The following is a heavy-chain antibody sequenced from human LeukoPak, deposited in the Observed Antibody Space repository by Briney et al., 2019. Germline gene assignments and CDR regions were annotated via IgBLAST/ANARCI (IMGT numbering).Heavy chain of an antibody. CDR1: GAMSSRSW. J-gene: IGHJ4*02. CDR3: ARDFENGRGSDY. CDR2: IKQDGSER. Sequence: GGSLRLSCAASGAMSSRSWMNWVRQAPGKGLEWVANIKQDGSERYYVDSVRGRFTISRDNAKTSLYLQMNSLRADDTALYYCARDFENGRGSDYWGQGTLVTVSS. V-gene: IGHV3-7*03. D-gene: IGHD3-16*01.